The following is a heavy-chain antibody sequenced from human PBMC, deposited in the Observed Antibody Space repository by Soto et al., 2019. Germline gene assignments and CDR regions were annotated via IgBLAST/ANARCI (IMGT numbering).Heavy chain of an antibody. D-gene: IGHD3-10*01. V-gene: IGHV3-15*01. CDR1: GVTFSKAW. CDR2: TRSNADGGTV. CDR3: AAAGVRGVVMSGMDV. Sequence: DVQLVESGGGLVKPGGSLRLSCRTSGVTFSKAWMRWVRQAPWKGLEWVGRTRSNADGGTVEYAAPFKGRFIISSDDSTNTLYMQMNSFVTEDTGVYYCAAAGVRGVVMSGMDVWGQGTAVTVSS. J-gene: IGHJ6*02.